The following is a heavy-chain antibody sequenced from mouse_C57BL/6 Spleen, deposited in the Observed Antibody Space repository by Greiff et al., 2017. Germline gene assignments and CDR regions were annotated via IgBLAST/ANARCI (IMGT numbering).Heavy chain of an antibody. V-gene: IGHV1-64*01. CDR1: GYTFTSYW. Sequence: VQLQQPGAELVKPGASVKLSCKASGYTFTSYWMHWVKQRPGQGLEWIGMIHPNSGSTNYNEKFKSKATLTVDKSSSTAYMQLSSLTSEDSAVYYCARPYYYGSSWYYAMDYWGQGTSGTVSS. CDR2: IHPNSGST. D-gene: IGHD1-1*01. J-gene: IGHJ4*01. CDR3: ARPYYYGSSWYYAMDY.